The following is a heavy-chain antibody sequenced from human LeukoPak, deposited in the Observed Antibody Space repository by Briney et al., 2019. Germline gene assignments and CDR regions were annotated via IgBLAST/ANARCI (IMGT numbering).Heavy chain of an antibody. J-gene: IGHJ4*02. Sequence: WASVKVSCKASGFSLTDHYMHWLRQAPGQGFEWMGWVNGKRGDTNYAQQFQDRVLMTRDTSINTIYMELTRLTTDDTATYYCARDFSWGPDCWGQGTLVTVSS. CDR1: GFSLTDHY. V-gene: IGHV1-2*02. CDR2: VNGKRGDT. D-gene: IGHD7-27*01. CDR3: ARDFSWGPDC.